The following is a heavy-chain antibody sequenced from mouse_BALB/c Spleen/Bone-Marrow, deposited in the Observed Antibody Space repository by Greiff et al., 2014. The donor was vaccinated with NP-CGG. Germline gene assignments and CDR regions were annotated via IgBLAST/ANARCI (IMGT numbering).Heavy chain of an antibody. CDR1: GFNIKDTF. J-gene: IGHJ3*01. CDR2: IDPASGNT. D-gene: IGHD2-3*01. CDR3: AHDAPFTY. V-gene: IGHV14-3*02. Sequence: EVQVVESGADLVKPGASVKLSCTPSGFNIKDTFMHWVKQRPEQGLEWIGRIDPASGNTKYDPKFQGKATITADTSSNKVSLQLSGLTSEDTAVYYCAHDAPFTYWGQGTLVTVSA.